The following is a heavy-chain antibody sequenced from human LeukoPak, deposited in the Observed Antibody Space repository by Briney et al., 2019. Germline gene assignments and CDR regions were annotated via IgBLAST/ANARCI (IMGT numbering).Heavy chain of an antibody. CDR3: ANMDIGCGGSCHFPNWFDP. J-gene: IGHJ5*02. V-gene: IGHV3-23*01. CDR1: GFTFSSYG. D-gene: IGHD2-15*01. Sequence: GGSLRLSCAASGFTFSSYGMSWVRQAPGKGLEWVSAISGSGGSTYYADSVKGRFTISRDNSKNTLYLQMNSLRAEDTAVYYCANMDIGCGGSCHFPNWFDPWGQGTLVTVSS. CDR2: ISGSGGST.